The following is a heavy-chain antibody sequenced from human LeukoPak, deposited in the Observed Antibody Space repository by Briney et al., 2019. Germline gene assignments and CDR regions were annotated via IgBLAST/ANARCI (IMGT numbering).Heavy chain of an antibody. D-gene: IGHD3-10*01. J-gene: IGHJ4*02. Sequence: SETLSLTCTVSGGSISSSSYYWGWIRQPPGKGLEWIGSINYSGSTYYNPPLKSRVTISVDTSKNQFSLKLSSVTAADTAVYYCARRRGLGIDYWGQGTLVTVSS. CDR3: ARRRGLGIDY. CDR2: INYSGST. CDR1: GGSISSSSYY. V-gene: IGHV4-39*01.